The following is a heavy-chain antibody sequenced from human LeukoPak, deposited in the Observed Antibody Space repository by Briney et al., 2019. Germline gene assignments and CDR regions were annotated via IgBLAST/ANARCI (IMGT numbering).Heavy chain of an antibody. Sequence: GGSLRLSCAASGFTFSSYSMNWVRQAPGKGLEWVVNIKQDGSEKFYVDSVRGRFTISRDNAKNSLYLQMNSLRDEDTAVYYCARAEEQRWGYVDYWGQGILVTVSS. CDR2: IKQDGSEK. CDR3: ARAEEQRWGYVDY. V-gene: IGHV3-7*04. CDR1: GFTFSSYS. D-gene: IGHD5-24*01. J-gene: IGHJ4*02.